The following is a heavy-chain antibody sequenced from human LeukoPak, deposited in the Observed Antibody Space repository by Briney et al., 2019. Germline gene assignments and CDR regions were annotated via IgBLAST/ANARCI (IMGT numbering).Heavy chain of an antibody. V-gene: IGHV3-48*01. CDR3: ASPKVNWNYNWGFDY. D-gene: IGHD1-7*01. Sequence: PGGSLRLSCAASGFTFSSYTMNWVRQAPGKGLEWVSCISSRSTTIYYADSVKGRFTISRDNAKNSLYLQMNSLRAEDTAVYYCASPKVNWNYNWGFDYWGQGTLVTVSS. CDR2: ISSRSTTI. CDR1: GFTFSSYT. J-gene: IGHJ4*02.